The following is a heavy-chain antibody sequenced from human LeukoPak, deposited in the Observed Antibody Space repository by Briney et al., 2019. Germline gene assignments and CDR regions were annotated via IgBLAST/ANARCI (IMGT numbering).Heavy chain of an antibody. CDR3: AREGIVRTYDQ. CDR2: IYYSGIT. CDR1: GDSISSYY. D-gene: IGHD2/OR15-2a*01. J-gene: IGHJ4*02. V-gene: IGHV4-59*12. Sequence: SETLSLTCTVSGDSISSYYWYWFRQPPGKELEWIACIYYSGITHYNPSLKSRVTISLDASKNQFSLRLSSVTAADTAVYYCAREGIVRTYDQWGQGTLVTVSS.